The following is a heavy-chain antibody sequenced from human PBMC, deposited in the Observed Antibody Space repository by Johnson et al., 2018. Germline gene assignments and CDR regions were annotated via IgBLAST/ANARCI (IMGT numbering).Heavy chain of an antibody. CDR1: GFSFSSYS. Sequence: VQLQESGGGVVQPGTSLRLSCAASGFSFSSYSMDWVRQAPGKGLEWVSAISGSGGSTYYADSVKGRFTISKDNSKNTLYLQMNSLRAEDTAVYYCAKCITVVDAAMVGAFDIWGQGTMVTVSS. V-gene: IGHV3-23*01. CDR2: ISGSGGST. J-gene: IGHJ3*02. CDR3: AKCITVVDAAMVGAFDI. D-gene: IGHD5-18*01.